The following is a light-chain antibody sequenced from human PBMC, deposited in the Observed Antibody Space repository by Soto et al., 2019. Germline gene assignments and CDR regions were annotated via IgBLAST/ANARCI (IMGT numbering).Light chain of an antibody. Sequence: EIVLTQSPATLSLSPGERATLSCRASQSLSGSLAWYQQKPGQAPTLLIYDASNRATGIPARFSGSGSGTDFTLTISSLEPEDFALYYCQQRSNWVYTFGQGTKVEIK. CDR3: QQRSNWVYT. V-gene: IGKV3-11*01. CDR1: QSLSGS. CDR2: DAS. J-gene: IGKJ2*01.